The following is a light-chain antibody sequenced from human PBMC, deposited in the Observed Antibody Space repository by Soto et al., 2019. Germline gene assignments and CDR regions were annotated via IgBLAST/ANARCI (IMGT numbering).Light chain of an antibody. Sequence: DIQMTQSPSSLSASVGDRVTITCRASLGISNYLARYQQKPGKVPKLLIYAASTLQSGVPSRFSGSGSGTDFTLTINSLQPEDVATYYYQKYNSLRTFGLGTKVEIK. CDR3: QKYNSLRT. J-gene: IGKJ1*01. CDR2: AAS. V-gene: IGKV1-27*01. CDR1: LGISNY.